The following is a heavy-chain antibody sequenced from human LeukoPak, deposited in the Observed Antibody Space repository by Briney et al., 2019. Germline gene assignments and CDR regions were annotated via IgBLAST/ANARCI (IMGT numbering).Heavy chain of an antibody. CDR2: ISSSGRTI. D-gene: IGHD5-12*01. J-gene: IGHJ3*02. CDR1: GFTFSDYY. Sequence: GGSLRLSCAASGFTFSDYYMSWIRQAPGKGLEWVSYISSSGRTIYYADSVKGRFTISRDNAKNSLYLQMNSLRAEDTAVYYCARDSVYGLPRDAFDIWGQGTMVTVSS. V-gene: IGHV3-11*04. CDR3: ARDSVYGLPRDAFDI.